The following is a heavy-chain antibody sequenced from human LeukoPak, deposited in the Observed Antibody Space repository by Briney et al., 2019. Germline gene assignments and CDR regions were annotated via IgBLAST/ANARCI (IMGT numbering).Heavy chain of an antibody. J-gene: IGHJ3*02. CDR1: GFTVSSKY. D-gene: IGHD3-10*01. V-gene: IGHV3-66*01. Sequence: PGGSLRLSCVVSGFTVSSKYMSWVRQALGKGLEWVSVIYSGGSTYYADSVKGRFTISRDNSKNTLYLQMNSLRAEDTAVYYCARVGTYDAFDIWGQGTMVTVSS. CDR2: IYSGGST. CDR3: ARVGTYDAFDI.